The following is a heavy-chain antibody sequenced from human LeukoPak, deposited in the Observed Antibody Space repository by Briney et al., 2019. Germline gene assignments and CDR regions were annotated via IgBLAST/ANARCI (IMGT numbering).Heavy chain of an antibody. Sequence: GESLKISCKGSGYSFNSYWIGWVRQMPGKDLEWMGIIYPGDSDTRYSPSFKGQVTISADKSISTAYLQWSSLKASDTAMYHCARADYDILTGSPTFDYWGQGTLVTVSS. CDR1: GYSFNSYW. CDR3: ARADYDILTGSPTFDY. D-gene: IGHD3-9*01. V-gene: IGHV5-51*01. J-gene: IGHJ4*02. CDR2: IYPGDSDT.